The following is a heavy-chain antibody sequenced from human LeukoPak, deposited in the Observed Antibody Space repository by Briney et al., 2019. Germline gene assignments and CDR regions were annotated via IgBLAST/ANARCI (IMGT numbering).Heavy chain of an antibody. CDR3: ARSDSSGWTMRSFDY. D-gene: IGHD6-19*01. V-gene: IGHV4-34*01. CDR1: GGSFSAYY. CDR2: INYSGNT. Sequence: SETLSLTCAVYGGSFSAYYWSWIRQPPGKGLEWIGEINYSGNTNYNPSLKSRVTISVDTSKNQFSLMLRSVTAADTAVYYCARSDSSGWTMRSFDYWGQGTLVTVSS. J-gene: IGHJ4*02.